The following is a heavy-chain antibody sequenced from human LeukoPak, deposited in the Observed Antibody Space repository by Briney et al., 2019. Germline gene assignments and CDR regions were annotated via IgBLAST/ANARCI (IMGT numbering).Heavy chain of an antibody. D-gene: IGHD6-19*01. CDR1: GYSISSGYY. CDR2: IYYSGST. Sequence: PSETLSLTCAVSGYSISSGYYWGWIRQPPGKGLEWIGYIYYSGSTYYNPFLKSRVTISLDTSKNQFSLKLSSVTAADTAVYYCVRTEVSSGSEDYWGQGTLVTVSS. J-gene: IGHJ4*02. CDR3: VRTEVSSGSEDY. V-gene: IGHV4-30-4*08.